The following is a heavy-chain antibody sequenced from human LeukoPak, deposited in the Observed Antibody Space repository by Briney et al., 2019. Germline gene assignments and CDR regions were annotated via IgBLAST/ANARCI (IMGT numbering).Heavy chain of an antibody. D-gene: IGHD1-26*01. Sequence: GRSLRLSCAASRFTFSNYGVNWVRQAPGKGLEWVSYINSRSSTIYYADSVRGRFTISRDNAKNSLYLQMNSLKAEDTAIYYCAREVGTPQAFDIWGQGTMVTVSS. CDR2: INSRSSTI. CDR3: AREVGTPQAFDI. V-gene: IGHV3-48*01. J-gene: IGHJ3*02. CDR1: RFTFSNYG.